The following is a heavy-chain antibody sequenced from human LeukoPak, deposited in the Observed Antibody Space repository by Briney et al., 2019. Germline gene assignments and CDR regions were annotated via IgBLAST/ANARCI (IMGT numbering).Heavy chain of an antibody. V-gene: IGHV3-48*01. CDR1: GFTFNTHS. CDR3: ARDQYGDYVFDY. D-gene: IGHD4-17*01. J-gene: IGHJ4*02. Sequence: GGSLRLSCAASGFTFNTHSMNWLRQAPGKGLEWVSYISSTSSTIYYADSVKGRFTISRDSAKNSLYLQMNSLRAEDTAVYYCARDQYGDYVFDYWGQGTLVTVSS. CDR2: ISSTSSTI.